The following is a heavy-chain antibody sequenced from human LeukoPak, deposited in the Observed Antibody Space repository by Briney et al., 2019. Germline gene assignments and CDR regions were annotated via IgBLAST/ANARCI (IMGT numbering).Heavy chain of an antibody. V-gene: IGHV1-8*01. Sequence: ASVKVSCKASGYTFTSYDINWVRQATGQGLEWMGWMNPNSGNTGYAQKFQGRVTMTRNTSISTAYMELSSLRSEDTAVYYCARDRIAAAGTYSWFDPWGQGTLVTVSS. J-gene: IGHJ5*02. CDR2: MNPNSGNT. D-gene: IGHD6-13*01. CDR1: GYTFTSYD. CDR3: ARDRIAAAGTYSWFDP.